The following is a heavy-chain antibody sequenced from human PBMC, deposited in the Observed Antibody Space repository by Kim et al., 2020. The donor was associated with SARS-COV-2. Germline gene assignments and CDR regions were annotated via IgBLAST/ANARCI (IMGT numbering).Heavy chain of an antibody. CDR2: SYYSGST. J-gene: IGHJ3*02. CDR3: ARVEYDSPDAFDI. CDR1: GGSISSGGYY. V-gene: IGHV4-31*03. Sequence: SETLSLTCTVSGGSISSGGYYWSWIRQHPGKGLEWIGYSYYSGSTYYNPSLKSRVTISVDTSKNQFSLKLSSVTAADTAVYYCARVEYDSPDAFDIWGQGTMVTVSS. D-gene: IGHD3-22*01.